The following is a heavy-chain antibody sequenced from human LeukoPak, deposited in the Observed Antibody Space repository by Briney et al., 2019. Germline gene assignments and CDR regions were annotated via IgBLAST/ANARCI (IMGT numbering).Heavy chain of an antibody. Sequence: PGGSLRLSCAASGFTFSSYSMNWVRQAPGKGLEWVSYISSSSSTIYYAESVKGRFTISRDNAKNSLYLQMNSLRAEDTAVYYCARDTQWELGQYYYYYYMDVWGKGTTVTVSS. CDR2: ISSSSSTI. CDR1: GFTFSSYS. CDR3: ARDTQWELGQYYYYYYMDV. V-gene: IGHV3-48*04. D-gene: IGHD1-26*01. J-gene: IGHJ6*03.